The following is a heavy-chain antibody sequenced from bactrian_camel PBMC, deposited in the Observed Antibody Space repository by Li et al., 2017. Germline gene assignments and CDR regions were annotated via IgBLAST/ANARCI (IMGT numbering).Heavy chain of an antibody. CDR1: GFTFSDYD. D-gene: IGHD1*01. CDR2: VYNDGSNT. J-gene: IGHJ7*01. Sequence: VQLVESGGGLVQPGGSLRLSCAASGFTFSDYDVTWVRQAPGKGLEWVSGVYNDGSNTGYADSVRGRFTVSRDNARNTLYLQLNNLKSEDSGSYYCAIDMLFSFWGKGTQVTVS. V-gene: IGHV3S6*01.